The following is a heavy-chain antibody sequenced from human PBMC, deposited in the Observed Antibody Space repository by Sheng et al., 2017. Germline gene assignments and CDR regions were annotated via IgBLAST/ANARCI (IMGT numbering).Heavy chain of an antibody. CDR2: INHSGST. V-gene: IGHV4-34*01. CDR3: ARDSSGYSSGWYPFDP. Sequence: QVQLQQWGAGLLKPSETLSLTCAVYGGSFSGYYWSWIRQPPGKGLEWIGEINHSGSTNYNPSLKSRVTISVDTSKNQFSLKLSSVTAADTAVYYCARDSSGYSSGWYPFDPWGQGTLVTVSS. CDR1: GGSFSGYY. D-gene: IGHD6-19*01. J-gene: IGHJ5*02.